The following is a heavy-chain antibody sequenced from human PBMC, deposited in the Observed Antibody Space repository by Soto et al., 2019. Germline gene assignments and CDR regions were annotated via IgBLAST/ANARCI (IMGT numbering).Heavy chain of an antibody. CDR3: ARQDYDFWSGSTEYYFDY. Sequence: QLQLQESGPGLVKPSETLSLTCTVSGGSISSSSYYWGWIRQPPGKGLEWIGSIYYSGSTYYNPSLKSRVTISVDTSKNQFSLKLSSVTAADTAVYYCARQDYDFWSGSTEYYFDYWGQGTLVTVSS. D-gene: IGHD3-3*01. CDR1: GGSISSSSYY. V-gene: IGHV4-39*01. CDR2: IYYSGST. J-gene: IGHJ4*02.